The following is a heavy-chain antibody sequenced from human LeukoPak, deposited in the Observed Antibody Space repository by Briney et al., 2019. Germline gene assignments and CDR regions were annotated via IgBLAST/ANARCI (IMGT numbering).Heavy chain of an antibody. J-gene: IGHJ4*02. CDR2: ISGSGGSI. D-gene: IGHD6-13*01. CDR1: GFGFSDYW. V-gene: IGHV3-23*01. CDR3: AKDPAYSTSQRYFDY. Sequence: GGSLRLSCAASGFGFSDYWMHWVRQAPGTGLEWVSAISGSGGSIYHADSVKGRFTISKDSSKNTVYLQMNNLRDEDTALYYCAKDPAYSTSQRYFDYWGQGTLVTVSS.